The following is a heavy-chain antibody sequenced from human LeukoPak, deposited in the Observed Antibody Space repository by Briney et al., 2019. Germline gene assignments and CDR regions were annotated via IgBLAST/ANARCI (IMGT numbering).Heavy chain of an antibody. D-gene: IGHD3-9*01. CDR1: GFTFTSYA. Sequence: GGSLRLSCAASGFTFTSYAMSWVRQAPGKGLEWVSGISWNSGSRAYADSVKGRFTISRDNAKTSLYLQMNSLRVEDMALYYFAKGADYDFLTPIDYWGQGTLVTVSS. V-gene: IGHV3-9*03. CDR3: AKGADYDFLTPIDY. J-gene: IGHJ4*02. CDR2: ISWNSGSR.